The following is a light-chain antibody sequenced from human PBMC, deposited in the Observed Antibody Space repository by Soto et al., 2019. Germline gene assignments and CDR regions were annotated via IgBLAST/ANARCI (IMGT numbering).Light chain of an antibody. CDR3: QLRSNWPPTWT. J-gene: IGKJ1*01. CDR1: QSVSNY. CDR2: DAS. V-gene: IGKV3-11*01. Sequence: EIVLTQSPATLSLSPGERATLSCRGSQSVSNYLAWYQHKPGQAPRLLIYDASSRATGIPARFSGSGSGTDFTLTISSLEPEDFAVYFCQLRSNWPPTWTFGQGTKVEIK.